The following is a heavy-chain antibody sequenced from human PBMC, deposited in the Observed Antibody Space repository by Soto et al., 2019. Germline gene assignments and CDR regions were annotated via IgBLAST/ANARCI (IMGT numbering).Heavy chain of an antibody. V-gene: IGHV4-59*01. CDR3: ARSSITMVRGVIRYYYMDV. CDR2: IYYSGST. Sequence: PSETLSLTCTVSGGSISSYYWSWIRQPPGKGLEWIGYIYYSGSTNYNPSLKSRVTISVDTSKNQFSLKLSSVTAADTAVYYCARSSITMVRGVIRYYYMDVWGKGTTVTVSS. J-gene: IGHJ6*03. D-gene: IGHD3-10*01. CDR1: GGSISSYY.